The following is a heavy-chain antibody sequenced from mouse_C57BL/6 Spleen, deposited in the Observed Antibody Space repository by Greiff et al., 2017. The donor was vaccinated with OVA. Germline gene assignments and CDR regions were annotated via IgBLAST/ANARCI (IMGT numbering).Heavy chain of an antibody. D-gene: IGHD1-1*01. J-gene: IGHJ2*01. CDR1: GYTFTSYW. CDR2: IDPSDSET. Sequence: VQLQQSGAELVRPGSSVKLSCKASGYTFTSYWMHWVKQRPIQGLEWIGNIDPSDSETHYNQKFKDKATLTVDKSSSTAYMQLSSLTSEDSAVYYCARRDYGSSYYFDYWGKGTTLTVSS. CDR3: ARRDYGSSYYFDY. V-gene: IGHV1-52*01.